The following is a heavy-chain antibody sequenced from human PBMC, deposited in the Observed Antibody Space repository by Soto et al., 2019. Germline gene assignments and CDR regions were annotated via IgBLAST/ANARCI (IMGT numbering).Heavy chain of an antibody. V-gene: IGHV4-4*02. J-gene: IGHJ4*02. CDR2: SHQSGNT. D-gene: IGHD6-13*01. CDR3: ATRDSGRLY. CDR1: GVSISSHDW. Sequence: QVQLQESGPGLVKPSGTLSLTCAVSGVSISSHDWWTWVRQPPGKGLEWIGESHQSGNTNYNSSLESRVTISLDKSKTQFSLQLSSVTVADTAVYYCATRDSGRLYWGQGTLVTVSS.